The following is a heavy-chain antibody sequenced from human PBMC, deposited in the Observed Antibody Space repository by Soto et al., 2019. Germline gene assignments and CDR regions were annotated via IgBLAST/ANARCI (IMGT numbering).Heavy chain of an antibody. Sequence: QVTLKESGPVLVKPTEPLTLTCTVSGFSLSNARMGVSWIRQPPGKALEWLAHIFSTDEKSYSTSLKSRLTISKDTSKSQVVITMTNMDPGDTATDYGAQDRTTVSRQVNFDYWGQGTLVTVSS. V-gene: IGHV2-26*01. CDR1: GFSLSNARMG. D-gene: IGHD4-17*01. CDR3: AQDRTTVSRQVNFDY. J-gene: IGHJ4*02. CDR2: IFSTDEK.